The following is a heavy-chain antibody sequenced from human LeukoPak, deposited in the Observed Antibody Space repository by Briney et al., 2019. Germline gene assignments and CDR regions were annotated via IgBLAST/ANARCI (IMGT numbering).Heavy chain of an antibody. Sequence: SQTPSLTCAISGDSVSSNSAAWNWIRQSPSRGLEWLGRTYYRSKWYNDYAVSVKSRITINPDTSKNQFSLQLDSVTPEDTAVYYCCHSLSGRTGAFDIWGRGTVVTVSS. D-gene: IGHD2-21*01. CDR2: TYYRSKWYN. J-gene: IGHJ3*02. CDR1: GDSVSSNSAA. V-gene: IGHV6-1*01. CDR3: CHSLSGRTGAFDI.